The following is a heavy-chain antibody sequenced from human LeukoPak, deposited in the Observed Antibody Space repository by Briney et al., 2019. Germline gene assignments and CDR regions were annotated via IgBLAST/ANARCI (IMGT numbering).Heavy chain of an antibody. J-gene: IGHJ4*02. CDR1: GGSISSGDYY. CDR3: ARGLGSGWYGD. V-gene: IGHV4-30-4*01. CDR2: IYNSGSS. Sequence: SETLSLTCTVSGGSISSGDYYWTWIRQPPGKGLEWVAFIYNSGSSYYNPSLQSRLTISVDTSNNQFSLRLSSVTAADTAVYYCARGLGSGWYGDWGQGILVTVSS. D-gene: IGHD6-13*01.